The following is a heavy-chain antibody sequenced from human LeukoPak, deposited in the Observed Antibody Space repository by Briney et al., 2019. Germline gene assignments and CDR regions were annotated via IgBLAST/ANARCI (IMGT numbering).Heavy chain of an antibody. CDR1: GYTCTSYG. J-gene: IGHJ4*02. CDR2: ISAYNGNT. Sequence: VSVKVSCKASGYTCTSYGISWVRQAPGQGLEWMGWISAYNGNTNYAQKLQDRVTMTTDTSTSTAYMELRSLRSDDTTVYYCARDESYGDYGVYYFDYWGQGTLVTVSS. CDR3: ARDESYGDYGVYYFDY. V-gene: IGHV1-18*01. D-gene: IGHD4-17*01.